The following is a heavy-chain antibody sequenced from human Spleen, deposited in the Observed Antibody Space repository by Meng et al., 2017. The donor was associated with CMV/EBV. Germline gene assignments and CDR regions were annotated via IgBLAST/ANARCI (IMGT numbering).Heavy chain of an antibody. D-gene: IGHD6-13*01. CDR3: TRAAAGYWFDP. V-gene: IGHV4-34*01. J-gene: IGHJ5*02. Sequence: QLQLQQWGEVLLKPPESLSLPGAVYGGSLSGYYWSWIRQPPGKGLEWIGEINHSGSTNYNPSLKSRVTISVDTSKNQFSLKLSSVTAADTAVYYCTRAAAGYWFDPWGQGTLVTVSS. CDR1: GGSLSGYY. CDR2: INHSGST.